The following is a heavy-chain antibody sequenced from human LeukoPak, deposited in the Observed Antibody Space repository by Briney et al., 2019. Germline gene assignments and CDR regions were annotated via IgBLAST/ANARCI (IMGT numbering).Heavy chain of an antibody. CDR1: GGSISSISSY. CDR3: ARGETDSSGYYYGSEYFQH. D-gene: IGHD3-22*01. V-gene: IGHV4-39*07. J-gene: IGHJ1*01. Sequence: SETLSLTCTVSGGSISSISSYWGWIRQPQGKGLRWIGGFYYSGSAYYNPSLKSRVTISVDTSKNQFSLKLSSVTAADTAVYYCARGETDSSGYYYGSEYFQHWGQGTLVTVSS. CDR2: FYYSGSA.